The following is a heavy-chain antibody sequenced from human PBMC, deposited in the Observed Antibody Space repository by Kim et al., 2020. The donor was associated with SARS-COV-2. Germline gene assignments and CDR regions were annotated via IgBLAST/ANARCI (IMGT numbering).Heavy chain of an antibody. D-gene: IGHD6-19*01. V-gene: IGHV2-70*11. J-gene: IGHJ6*02. CDR1: GFSLSTSGMC. CDR3: ARTLRIAVAGIDYYSGMDV. CDR2: IDWDDDK. Sequence: SGPTLVNPTQTLTLTCTFSGFSLSTSGMCVSWIRQPPGKALEWLARIDWDDDKYYSTSLKTRLTISKDTSKNQVVLTMTNMDPVDTATYYCARTLRIAVAGIDYYSGMDVWGQGNTVTVSS.